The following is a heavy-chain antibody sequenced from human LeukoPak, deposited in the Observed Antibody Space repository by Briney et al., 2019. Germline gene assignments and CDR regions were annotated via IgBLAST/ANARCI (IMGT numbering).Heavy chain of an antibody. J-gene: IGHJ4*02. CDR1: GFTFSRHA. V-gene: IGHV3-23*01. CDR2: ITSSGRTA. D-gene: IGHD2-21*02. CDR3: AKETGGDDSAYFDH. Sequence: GGSLRLSCGASGFTFSRHAMSWVRQAPGKGLEWVSVITSSGRTAYYGDSVKSRFTMSRDNSKNTLYLQMNSLRPEDTAVYYCAKETGGDDSAYFDHWGQGTLVTVSS.